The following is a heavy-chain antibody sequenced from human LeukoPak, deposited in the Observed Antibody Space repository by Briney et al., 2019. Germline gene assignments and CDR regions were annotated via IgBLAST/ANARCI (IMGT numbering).Heavy chain of an antibody. CDR2: IYYSGST. Sequence: PSETLSLTCTVSGGSISSGGYYWSWIRQHPGKGLEWIGYIYYSGSTYYNPSLKSRVTISVDTSKNQFSLKLSSVTAADTAVYYCARGYSYGENWFDPWGQGTLVTVSP. CDR3: ARGYSYGENWFDP. CDR1: GGSISSGGYY. V-gene: IGHV4-31*03. D-gene: IGHD5-18*01. J-gene: IGHJ5*02.